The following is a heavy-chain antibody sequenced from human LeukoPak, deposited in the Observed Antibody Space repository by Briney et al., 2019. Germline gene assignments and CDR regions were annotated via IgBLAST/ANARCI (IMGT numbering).Heavy chain of an antibody. D-gene: IGHD3-16*01. CDR1: GGTFSSYA. Sequence: SVKVSCKASGGTFSSYAISWVRQAPGQGLEWMGRIIPILGIANYAQKFQGRVTITADKSTSTAYVELSSLGSEDTAVYYCARDEGGAVLDYWGQGTLVTVSS. CDR2: IIPILGIA. V-gene: IGHV1-69*04. J-gene: IGHJ4*02. CDR3: ARDEGGAVLDY.